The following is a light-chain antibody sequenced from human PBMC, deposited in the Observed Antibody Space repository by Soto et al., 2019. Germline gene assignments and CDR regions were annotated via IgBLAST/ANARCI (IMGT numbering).Light chain of an antibody. Sequence: QSVLTQPRSVSGSPGQSVTISCTGTSSNVGGYNYVSWYQQHPGKVPKLLIYDVSKRPSGVPDRFSGSKSGNTASLTISGLQAEDEADYYCCSYEGIYTSYVFGTGTKVHRP. CDR1: SSNVGGYNY. J-gene: IGLJ1*01. CDR3: CSYEGIYTSYV. V-gene: IGLV2-11*01. CDR2: DVS.